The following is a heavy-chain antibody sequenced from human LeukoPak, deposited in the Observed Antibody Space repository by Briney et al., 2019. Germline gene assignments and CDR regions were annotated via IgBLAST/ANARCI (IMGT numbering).Heavy chain of an antibody. Sequence: GGSLRLSCAASGFTFSSYGMHWVRQAPGKGLEWVAAISYDGSNKYYADSVKGRFTISRDNSKNTLYLQMDSLRAEDTAVYYCAKLYSSSRSPMDVWGQGTTVTVSS. CDR2: ISYDGSNK. CDR3: AKLYSSSRSPMDV. CDR1: GFTFSSYG. V-gene: IGHV3-30*18. J-gene: IGHJ6*02. D-gene: IGHD6-13*01.